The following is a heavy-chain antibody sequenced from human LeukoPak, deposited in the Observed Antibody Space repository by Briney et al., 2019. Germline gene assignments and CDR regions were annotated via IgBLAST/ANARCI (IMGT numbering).Heavy chain of an antibody. CDR2: IYHSGST. Sequence: KPSETLSLTCTVSGGSISSGGYYWSWIRQPPGKGLEWIGYIYHSGSTNYNPSLKSRVTILVDTFKNQFSLKLNSVTAADTAVYYCARIIEVAGISYWGQGTLVTVSS. D-gene: IGHD6-13*01. CDR1: GGSISSGGYY. CDR3: ARIIEVAGISY. J-gene: IGHJ4*02. V-gene: IGHV4-30-2*01.